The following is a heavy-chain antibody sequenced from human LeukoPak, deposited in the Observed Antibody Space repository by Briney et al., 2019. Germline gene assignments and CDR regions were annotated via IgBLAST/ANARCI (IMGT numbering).Heavy chain of an antibody. J-gene: IGHJ4*02. CDR2: ISSSSSYI. CDR1: GFTFSSYS. V-gene: IGHV3-21*01. D-gene: IGHD3-22*01. Sequence: GGSLRLSCAASGFTFSSYSMNWVRQAPGKGLEWVSSISSSSSYIYYADSVKGRFTISRDNAKNSLYLQMNSLRGEDTAVYYCARGARDYYDRSGLYYFNYWGQGTLVTVSS. CDR3: ARGARDYYDRSGLYYFNY.